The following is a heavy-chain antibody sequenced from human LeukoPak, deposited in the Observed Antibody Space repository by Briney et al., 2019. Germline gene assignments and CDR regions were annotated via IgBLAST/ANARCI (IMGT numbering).Heavy chain of an antibody. CDR2: IYYSGST. CDR1: GGSVSSGSYY. J-gene: IGHJ6*02. CDR3: ARSYDSRGYYYYGMDV. V-gene: IGHV4-61*01. Sequence: SETLSLTCTVSGGSVSSGSYYWSWIRQPPGEGLEWIGYIYYSGSTHYNPSLESRVTISVDTSKDQFSLKLSSVTAADTAVYYCARSYDSRGYYYYGMDVWGQGTTVTVSS. D-gene: IGHD3-22*01.